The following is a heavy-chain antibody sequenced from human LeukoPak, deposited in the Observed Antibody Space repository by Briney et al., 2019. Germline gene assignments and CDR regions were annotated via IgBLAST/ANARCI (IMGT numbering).Heavy chain of an antibody. CDR1: GFAVSSNY. CDR2: IYSGGST. V-gene: IGHV3-66*01. D-gene: IGHD4-17*01. J-gene: IGHJ4*02. CDR3: AIAQGGDYFDY. Sequence: GGSLRLSCAASGFAVSSNYMSWVRQAPGKGLEWVSVIYSGGSTYYADSVKGRFTISRDNSKNTLYLQMNSLRAEDTAVYYCAIAQGGDYFDYWGQGTLVTVSS.